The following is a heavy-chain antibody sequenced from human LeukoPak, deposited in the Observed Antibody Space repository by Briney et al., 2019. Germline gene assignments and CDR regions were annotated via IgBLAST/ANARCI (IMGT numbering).Heavy chain of an antibody. CDR2: IIPISATA. V-gene: IGHV1-69*05. CDR1: GGTFSSYA. Sequence: ASVKVSCKASGGTFSSYAISWVRQAPGQGLEWMGTIIPISATANYAQKFQGRVTIITDESTSTAYMELSSLRAADTAVYYCARDSPYSSGRYSAWGQGTLVTVSS. D-gene: IGHD6-19*01. J-gene: IGHJ5*02. CDR3: ARDSPYSSGRYSA.